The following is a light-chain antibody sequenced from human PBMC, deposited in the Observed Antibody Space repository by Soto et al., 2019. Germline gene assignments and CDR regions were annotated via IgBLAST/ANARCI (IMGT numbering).Light chain of an antibody. CDR1: XGXXXS. Sequence: ILLTQSPSXLXASVGDXXTXXXRASXGXXXSFAWYQQKPGKAPKLLIYAASSLQSGVPSRFSGSGSGTDFTLTISSLQPEDFATYYCQQLHDYPITFGQGTRLEI. CDR3: QQLHDYPIT. J-gene: IGKJ5*01. CDR2: AAS. V-gene: IGKV1-9*01.